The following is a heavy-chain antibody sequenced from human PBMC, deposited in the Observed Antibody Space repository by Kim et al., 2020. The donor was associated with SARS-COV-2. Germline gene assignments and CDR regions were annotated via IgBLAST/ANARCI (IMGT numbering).Heavy chain of an antibody. V-gene: IGHV4-34*01. CDR2: INHSGST. CDR3: ARGHVGVVIEMFDY. Sequence: SETLSLTCAVYGGSFSGYYWSWIRQPPGKGLEWIGEINHSGSTNYNPSLKSRVTISVDTSKNQFSLKLSSVTAADTAVYYCARGHVGVVIEMFDYWGQGT. D-gene: IGHD3-22*01. J-gene: IGHJ4*02. CDR1: GGSFSGYY.